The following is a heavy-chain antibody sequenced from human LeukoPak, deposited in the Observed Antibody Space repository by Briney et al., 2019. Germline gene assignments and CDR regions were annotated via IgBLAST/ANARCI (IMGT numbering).Heavy chain of an antibody. D-gene: IGHD3-22*01. CDR3: ARSVPSSPRYYYDSSGSNRDY. V-gene: IGHV4-34*01. CDR1: GGSFSGYY. J-gene: IGHJ4*02. Sequence: SETLSLTCAVYGGSFSGYYSSWIRQPPGKGLEWIGEINHSGSTNYNPSLKSRVTISVDTSKNQFSLKLSSVTAADTAVYYCARSVPSSPRYYYDSSGSNRDYWGQGTLVTVSS. CDR2: INHSGST.